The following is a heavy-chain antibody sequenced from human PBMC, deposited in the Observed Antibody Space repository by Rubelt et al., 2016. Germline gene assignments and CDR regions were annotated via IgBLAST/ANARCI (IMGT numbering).Heavy chain of an antibody. J-gene: IGHJ3*01. CDR2: IYDSGST. CDR1: DGSITSHN. V-gene: IGHV4-59*11. D-gene: IGHD3-16*01. CDR3: AKDGASSL. Sequence: QLQESGPGLVKSSETLSLTCTVSDGSITSHNWSWIRQPPGKGLEWIGYIYDSGSTNYNPSLKSRVSISVDTSKNQLSLKLSSVTAADTAVYHCAKDGASSLWGQGTMVTVSS.